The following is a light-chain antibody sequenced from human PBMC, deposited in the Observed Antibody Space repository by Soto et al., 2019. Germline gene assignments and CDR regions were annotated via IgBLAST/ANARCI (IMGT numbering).Light chain of an antibody. CDR3: QQYNSFPT. Sequence: DIQMTQSPSTLSASVGDRVTITCRASQSISSWLAWYQQKPGKATKFLIYKASSLESGGPSRFSGSGSGTEFTLTISSLQPDDFATYYCQQYNSFPTFGQGTKVEIK. J-gene: IGKJ1*01. CDR2: KAS. CDR1: QSISSW. V-gene: IGKV1-5*03.